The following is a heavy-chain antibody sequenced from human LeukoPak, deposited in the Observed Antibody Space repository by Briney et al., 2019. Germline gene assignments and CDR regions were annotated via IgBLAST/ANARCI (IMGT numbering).Heavy chain of an antibody. CDR2: IDPSYSYT. D-gene: IGHD2-2*01. V-gene: IGHV5-10-1*01. Sequence: GESLKISCKCSGYSFTSYWTSWVRQMPGKGLEGMGRIDPSYSYTNYSPSFQGHVTISADKSISTAYLQWSSLKASDTAMYYCARLVGEAYCSSTSCYAGEYWGQGTLVTVSS. J-gene: IGHJ4*02. CDR1: GYSFTSYW. CDR3: ARLVGEAYCSSTSCYAGEY.